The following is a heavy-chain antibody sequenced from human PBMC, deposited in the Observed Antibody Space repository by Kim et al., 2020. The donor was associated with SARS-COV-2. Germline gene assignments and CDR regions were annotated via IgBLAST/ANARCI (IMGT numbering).Heavy chain of an antibody. Sequence: GGSLRLSCVGSGFSFDDYAMHWIRQSPGKGLEWVSGISWESGSVDYAESVKGRFTISRDNAKNSLFLQMTSLSEEDTAFYYCAKEVSGGPVQHANYFDSWGQGILVIVSS. V-gene: IGHV3-9*01. CDR1: GFSFDDYA. D-gene: IGHD6-19*01. CDR2: ISWESGSV. J-gene: IGHJ4*02. CDR3: AKEVSGGPVQHANYFDS.